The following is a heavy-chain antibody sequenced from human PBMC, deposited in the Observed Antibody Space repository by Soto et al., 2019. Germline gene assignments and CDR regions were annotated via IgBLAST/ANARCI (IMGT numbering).Heavy chain of an antibody. D-gene: IGHD2-21*02. J-gene: IGHJ4*02. Sequence: LRLSCAASGFAFRSYNMNWVRQAPGKGLEWVASISSGSSNIYYAASMKGRFTISRDNAKNSLYLQMDSLRAEDSAVYYCASATVVTATFDFWGQGTLVTVSS. CDR1: GFAFRSYN. CDR3: ASATVVTATFDF. V-gene: IGHV3-21*01. CDR2: ISSGSSNI.